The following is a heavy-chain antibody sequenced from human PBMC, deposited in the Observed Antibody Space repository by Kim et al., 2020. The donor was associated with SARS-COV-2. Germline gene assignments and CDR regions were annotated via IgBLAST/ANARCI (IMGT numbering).Heavy chain of an antibody. CDR3: ARKWWFGTYNWFDP. D-gene: IGHD3-10*01. CDR1: GGSFSGYY. CDR2: INHSGST. J-gene: IGHJ5*02. V-gene: IGHV4-34*01. Sequence: SETLSLTCAVYGGSFSGYYWSWIRQPPGKGLEWIGEINHSGSTNYNPSLKSRVTISVDTSKNQFSLKLSSVTAADTAVYYCARKWWFGTYNWFDPWGQGTLVTVSS.